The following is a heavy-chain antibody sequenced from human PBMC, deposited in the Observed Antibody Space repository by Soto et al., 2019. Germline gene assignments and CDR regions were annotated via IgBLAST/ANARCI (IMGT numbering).Heavy chain of an antibody. V-gene: IGHV1-46*01. J-gene: IGHJ4*01. CDR1: GYTFTSYY. CDR3: ARLAVLHDILTGMHFDY. CDR2: INPSGGST. Sequence: GASVKVSCKASGYTFTSYYMHWVRQAPGQGLEWMGLINPSGGSTSYAQKFQGRVTMTRDTSTSTVYMELSSLRSEDTAVYYCARLAVLHDILTGMHFDYWGRGTLVTVSS. D-gene: IGHD3-9*01.